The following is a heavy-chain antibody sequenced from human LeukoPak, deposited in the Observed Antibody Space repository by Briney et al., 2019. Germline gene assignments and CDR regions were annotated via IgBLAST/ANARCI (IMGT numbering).Heavy chain of an antibody. J-gene: IGHJ5*02. CDR3: ARDRCSSTSCLNWFDP. D-gene: IGHD2-2*01. CDR2: INPNSGGT. V-gene: IGHV1-2*02. CDR1: GYSFVSYY. Sequence: ASVKVSCKAAGYSFVSYYMHWVRQAPGQGLEWMGWINPNSGGTNYAQKFQGRVTMTRDTSISTAYMELSRLRSDDTAVYYCARDRCSSTSCLNWFDPWGQGTLVTVSS.